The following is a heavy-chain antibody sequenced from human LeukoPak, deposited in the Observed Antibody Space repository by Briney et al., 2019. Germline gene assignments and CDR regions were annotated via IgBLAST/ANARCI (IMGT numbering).Heavy chain of an antibody. J-gene: IGHJ4*02. V-gene: IGHV3-23*01. CDR1: GFTFSSYG. CDR3: AKYRGFGDSYDS. D-gene: IGHD3-10*01. CDR2: IGGSGGST. Sequence: GRSLRLSCAASGFTFSSYGMHWVRQAPGKGLEWVSSIGGSGGSTYYADSVKGRSTISRDTSKNTLYLQMNSLRAEDTAVYYCAKYRGFGDSYDSWGQGTLVTVS.